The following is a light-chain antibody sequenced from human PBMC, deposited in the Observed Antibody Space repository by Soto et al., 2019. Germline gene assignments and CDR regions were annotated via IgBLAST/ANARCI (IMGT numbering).Light chain of an antibody. J-gene: IGLJ2*01. Sequence: QSVLTQPASVSGSPGQSITISCTGTSSDVGGYNYVSWYQQHPGKAPKLMIYDVSNRPSGVSNRFSGSKSGNTASLTISGLQAEDEADYYCGSYTSSSTLVVFGEGTKLTVL. CDR3: GSYTSSSTLVV. CDR1: SSDVGGYNY. CDR2: DVS. V-gene: IGLV2-14*01.